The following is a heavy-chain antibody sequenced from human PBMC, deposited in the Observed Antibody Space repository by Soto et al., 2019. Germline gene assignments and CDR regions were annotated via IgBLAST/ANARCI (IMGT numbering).Heavy chain of an antibody. CDR3: HLSDYSKETGYYYYMDV. J-gene: IGHJ6*03. D-gene: IGHD4-4*01. V-gene: IGHV3-30*03. Sequence: QVQLVESGGGVVQPGRSLRLSCAASGFTFSNYDMHWVRQAPGKGLEWVAVISYDGSNKYYADSVKGRFTISRDNSKNTLYLHMNSLRAEDTPVYYLHLSDYSKETGYYYYMDVWGKGTTVTVSS. CDR2: ISYDGSNK. CDR1: GFTFSNYD.